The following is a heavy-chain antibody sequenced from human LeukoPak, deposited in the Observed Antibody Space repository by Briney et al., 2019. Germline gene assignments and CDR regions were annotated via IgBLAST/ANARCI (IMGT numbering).Heavy chain of an antibody. CDR2: MNPNSGNT. V-gene: IGHV1-8*01. CDR1: GYTFTSYD. Sequence: GASVKVSCKASGYTFTSYDINWVRQATGQGLEWMGWMNPNSGNTGYAQKFQGRVTMTRDTSTSTVYMELSSLRSEDTAVYYCAIQTYYYGSGSYYSTALDYWGQGTLVTVSS. D-gene: IGHD3-10*01. J-gene: IGHJ4*02. CDR3: AIQTYYYGSGSYYSTALDY.